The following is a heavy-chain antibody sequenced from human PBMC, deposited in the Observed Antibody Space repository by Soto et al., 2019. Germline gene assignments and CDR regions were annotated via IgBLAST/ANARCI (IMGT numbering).Heavy chain of an antibody. CDR2: ISDDGTST. J-gene: IGHJ4*02. V-gene: IGHV3-30-3*01. Sequence: GXSLRLSCAASRFTFNTYAIHWVCQAPGKGLEWVAVISDDGTSTYYADSVKGRLTISRDNSKNTLYLQMNSLRDEDTAVYYCARTDSTGYSWNYDYWGQGTLVTVSS. CDR1: RFTFNTYA. D-gene: IGHD3-22*01. CDR3: ARTDSTGYSWNYDY.